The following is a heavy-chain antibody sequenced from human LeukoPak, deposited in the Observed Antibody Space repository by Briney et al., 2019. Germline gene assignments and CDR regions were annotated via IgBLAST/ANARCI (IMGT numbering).Heavy chain of an antibody. Sequence: SETLSLTCTVSGVSISSYYWSWIRQPPGKGLEWIGYIYYSGSTNYNPSLKSRVTISVDTSKNQFSLKLSSVTAADTAVYYCAREPYCSGGSCYSVHGAFDIWGQGTMVTVSS. CDR2: IYYSGST. V-gene: IGHV4-59*01. CDR1: GVSISSYY. D-gene: IGHD2-15*01. J-gene: IGHJ3*02. CDR3: AREPYCSGGSCYSVHGAFDI.